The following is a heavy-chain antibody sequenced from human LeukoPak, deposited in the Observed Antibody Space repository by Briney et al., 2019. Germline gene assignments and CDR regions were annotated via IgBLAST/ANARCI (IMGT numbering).Heavy chain of an antibody. CDR3: ARGWMAGGFDY. Sequence: PSETLSLTCTVSGGSISSSSYYWGWIRQPPGKGLEWIGSIYYSGSTYYNPSLKSRVTISVDTSKNQFSLKLSSVTAADTAVYYCARGWMAGGFDYWGQGTLVTVSS. CDR1: GGSISSSSYY. J-gene: IGHJ4*02. D-gene: IGHD3-16*01. CDR2: IYYSGST. V-gene: IGHV4-39*01.